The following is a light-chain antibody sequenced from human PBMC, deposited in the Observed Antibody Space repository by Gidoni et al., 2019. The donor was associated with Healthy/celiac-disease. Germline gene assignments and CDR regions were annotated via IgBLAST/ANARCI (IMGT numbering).Light chain of an antibody. J-gene: IGKJ4*01. V-gene: IGKV1-5*03. CDR1: QSISSW. CDR2: KAS. Sequence: DIQMTQSPSTLSASVGDRVTITCRASQSISSWLAWYQQKPGKAPKLLIYKASSLESGVPSRFSCSGSGTEFTLTISSLQPDDFATYYCQQYNSYSLTFXGXTKVXIK. CDR3: QQYNSYSLT.